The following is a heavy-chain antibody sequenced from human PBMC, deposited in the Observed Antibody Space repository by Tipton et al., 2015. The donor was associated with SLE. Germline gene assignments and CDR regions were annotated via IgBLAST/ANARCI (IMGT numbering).Heavy chain of an antibody. CDR2: INHSGST. D-gene: IGHD3-10*01. V-gene: IGHV4-34*01. J-gene: IGHJ6*03. CDR1: GGSFSGYY. CDR3: ARVSTMVRGVQDFYYYYLDV. Sequence: TLSLTCAVYGGSFSGYYWSWVRQPPGKGLEWIGEINHSGSTNYNPSLKSRVTISVDASKNQISLNLKSATAADTAVYYCARVSTMVRGVQDFYYYYLDVWGKGTTVTVSS.